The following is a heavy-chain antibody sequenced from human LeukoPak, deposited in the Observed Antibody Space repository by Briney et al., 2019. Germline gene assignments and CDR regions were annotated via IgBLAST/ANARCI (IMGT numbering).Heavy chain of an antibody. J-gene: IGHJ6*02. CDR3: AREDPQTTVPEGMDV. D-gene: IGHD4-17*01. Sequence: SETLSLTCTVSGGSISYYYWSWIRQSPGKGLEWIGYTYYSGTTNYNPSLKSRVTISVDTSKNQFSLQLRSVTAADTAVYYCAREDPQTTVPEGMDVWGQGTTVTVSS. V-gene: IGHV4-59*01. CDR1: GGSISYYY. CDR2: TYYSGTT.